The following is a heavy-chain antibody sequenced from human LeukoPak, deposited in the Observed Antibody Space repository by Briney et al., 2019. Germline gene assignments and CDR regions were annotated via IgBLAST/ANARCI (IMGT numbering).Heavy chain of an antibody. CDR3: ARSGFDY. J-gene: IGHJ4*02. V-gene: IGHV3-33*01. Sequence: PGGSLRLSCAASGFTFSRVAMHWVRQAPGKGLEWVAIIWDDGSETLYADSVRGRFTISRDNSKNMLYLQMSSLRAEDTAVYYCARSGFDYWGQGTLVTVSS. CDR2: IWDDGSET. D-gene: IGHD6-25*01. CDR1: GFTFSRVA.